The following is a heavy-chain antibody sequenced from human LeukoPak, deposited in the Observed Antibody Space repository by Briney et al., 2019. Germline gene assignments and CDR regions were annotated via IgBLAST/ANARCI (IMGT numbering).Heavy chain of an antibody. V-gene: IGHV4-34*01. CDR3: ARGRPTPDEYSSSWPPFG. Sequence: SETLSLTCAVYGGSFSGYYWSWIRQPPGKGLEWIGEINHSGSTNYNPSLKSRVTISVDTSKNQFSLKLSSVTAADTAVYYCARGRPTPDEYSSSWPPFGWGQGTLVTVSS. D-gene: IGHD6-6*01. CDR1: GGSFSGYY. J-gene: IGHJ4*02. CDR2: INHSGST.